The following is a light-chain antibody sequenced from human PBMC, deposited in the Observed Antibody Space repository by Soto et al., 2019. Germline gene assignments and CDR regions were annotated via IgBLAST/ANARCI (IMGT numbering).Light chain of an antibody. Sequence: QSVLTQPPSASGTPGQRVTISCSGSSSNIGRNTVNWYRQLPGTAPKLLIYINNQRPSGVPDRFSSSKSGTSASLAISGLQSEEEANYYCAAWDDSLNGYVFGTGTKVTVL. CDR3: AAWDDSLNGYV. CDR2: INN. J-gene: IGLJ1*01. V-gene: IGLV1-44*01. CDR1: SSNIGRNT.